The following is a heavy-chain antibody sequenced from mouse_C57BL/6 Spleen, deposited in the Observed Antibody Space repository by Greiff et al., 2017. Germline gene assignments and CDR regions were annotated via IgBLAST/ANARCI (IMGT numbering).Heavy chain of an antibody. D-gene: IGHD2-2*01. V-gene: IGHV1-22*01. Sequence: EVQLQQSGPELVKPGASVKMSCKASGYTFTDYNMHWVKQSHGKSLEWIGYINPNNGGTSYHQKFKGQATLTVNKSSSTAYMELRSLTSEDSAVYYCATLWLRRDFDVWGKGTTLTVSS. J-gene: IGHJ2*01. CDR1: GYTFTDYN. CDR2: INPNNGGT. CDR3: ATLWLRRDFDV.